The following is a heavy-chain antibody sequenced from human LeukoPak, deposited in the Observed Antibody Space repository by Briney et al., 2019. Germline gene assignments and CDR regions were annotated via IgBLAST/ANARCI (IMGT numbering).Heavy chain of an antibody. CDR3: AREVRYCSSTSCQNYYYYMDV. Sequence: ASVKVSCKASGYTFTSYGISWVRQASGQGLEWMGWISAYNGNTNYAQKLQGRVTITTDTSTSTAYMELRSLRSDDTAVYYCAREVRYCSSTSCQNYYYYMDVWGKGTTVTVSS. CDR1: GYTFTSYG. J-gene: IGHJ6*03. D-gene: IGHD2-2*01. CDR2: ISAYNGNT. V-gene: IGHV1-18*01.